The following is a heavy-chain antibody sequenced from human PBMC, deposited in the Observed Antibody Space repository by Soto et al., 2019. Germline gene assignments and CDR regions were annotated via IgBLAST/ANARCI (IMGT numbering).Heavy chain of an antibody. D-gene: IGHD3-22*01. V-gene: IGHV1-18*01. Sequence: ASVKVSCKASGYTFTSYGISCVRQAPGQGLEWMGWISAYNGNTNYAQKLQGRVTMTTDTSTSTAYMELRSLRSDDTAVYYCARDQEHDSSGYPEHDAFDIWGQGTMVTVSS. J-gene: IGHJ3*02. CDR1: GYTFTSYG. CDR2: ISAYNGNT. CDR3: ARDQEHDSSGYPEHDAFDI.